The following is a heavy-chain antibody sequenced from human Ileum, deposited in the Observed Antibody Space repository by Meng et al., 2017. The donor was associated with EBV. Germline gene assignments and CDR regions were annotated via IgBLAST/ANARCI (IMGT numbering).Heavy chain of an antibody. D-gene: IGHD4-23*01. CDR1: GGSFNDYY. Sequence: QVRLQQWGTGLLKPSETLSLTCAVYGGSFNDYYWTWLRQPPGKGLEWIGEIDQSGYTKFNPSLSSWATISRDTSNNQFSLRLNSVTAADTALYYCARYGRCNGNSFYCFDPWGQGTLVTVSS. V-gene: IGHV4-34*01. CDR3: ARYGRCNGNSFYCFDP. J-gene: IGHJ5*02. CDR2: IDQSGYT.